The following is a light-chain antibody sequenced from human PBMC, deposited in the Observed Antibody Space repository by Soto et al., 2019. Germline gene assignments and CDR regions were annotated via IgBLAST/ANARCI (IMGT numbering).Light chain of an antibody. CDR3: QQYGSSPIT. CDR1: QTVTSNY. J-gene: IGKJ5*01. V-gene: IGKV3-20*01. Sequence: EVVLTQSPGTLSLSPGERATLSCRASQTVTSNYLAWYQQKPGQAPRLLIYGASSRASGIPDRFSGGGSGTEFSLTISRLEPEDLAVYYCQQYGSSPITFGQGTRLEIK. CDR2: GAS.